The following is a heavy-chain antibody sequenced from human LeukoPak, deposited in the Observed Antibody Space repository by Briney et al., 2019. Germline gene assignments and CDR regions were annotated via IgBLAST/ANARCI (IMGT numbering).Heavy chain of an antibody. D-gene: IGHD1-26*01. V-gene: IGHV4-39*01. CDR1: GGSISSSSYY. CDR3: ARRVRGELGDWFDP. CDR2: IYYSGST. Sequence: SETLSLTCTVSGGSISSSSYYWGWIRQPPGKGLEWIGSIYYSGSTYYNPSLKSRVTISVDTSKDQFSLKLSSVTAADTAVYYCARRVRGELGDWFDPWGQGTLVTVSS. J-gene: IGHJ5*02.